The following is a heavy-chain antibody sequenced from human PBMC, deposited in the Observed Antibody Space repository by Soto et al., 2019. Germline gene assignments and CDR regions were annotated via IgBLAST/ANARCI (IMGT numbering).Heavy chain of an antibody. J-gene: IGHJ4*02. CDR2: IYHSGSF. CDR1: GGSVSIGTYS. CDR3: ARASGYCSGGTCFPFDY. D-gene: IGHD2-15*01. V-gene: IGHV4-30-2*01. Sequence: LTCAVSGGSVSIGTYSWNWIRQPQGKGLEWIGYIYHSGSFYYNPSLKSRVTISVDRAKNQFSLNLDSVTAADTAVYYCARASGYCSGGTCFPFDYWGRGTLVTVSS.